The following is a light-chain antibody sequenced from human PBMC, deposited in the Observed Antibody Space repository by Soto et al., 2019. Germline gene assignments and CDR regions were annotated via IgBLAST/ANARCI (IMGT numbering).Light chain of an antibody. CDR2: DVS. CDR3: SSYTSSSTWV. J-gene: IGLJ3*02. Sequence: QSALTQPRSVSGSPGQSVTISCTGTSSDVGGYNYASWYQQHPGKAPKLMIYDVSRRPSGVPDRFSGSKSGNTASLTISGLQAEDEADYYCSSYTSSSTWVFGGGTKLTVL. CDR1: SSDVGGYNY. V-gene: IGLV2-11*01.